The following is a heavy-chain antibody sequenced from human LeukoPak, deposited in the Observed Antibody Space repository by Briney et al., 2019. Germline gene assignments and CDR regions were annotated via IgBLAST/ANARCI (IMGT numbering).Heavy chain of an antibody. D-gene: IGHD3-22*01. V-gene: IGHV1-46*01. Sequence: ASVKVSCKASGYTFTSYYMHWVRQAPGQGLEWMGLINPSGGSTSNAHKFQGRVTMTRDTSTSTVYMELSSLRSEDTAVYYCARSYESGGKLAHPDYWGQGTLVTVSS. CDR3: ARSYESGGKLAHPDY. CDR2: INPSGGST. J-gene: IGHJ4*02. CDR1: GYTFTSYY.